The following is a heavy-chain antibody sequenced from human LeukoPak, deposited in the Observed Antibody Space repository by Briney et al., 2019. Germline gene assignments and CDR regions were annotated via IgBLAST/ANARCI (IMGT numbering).Heavy chain of an antibody. D-gene: IGHD2-21*02. Sequence: SGGSLRLSCAASGFTFSDYYMTWIRQAPGKGLEWVSYISTIGSTIYHADSVKGRFTISRDNAKNSLYLQISSLRAEDTAVYFCARTIVVVTAIDYFDYWGQGTLVTVSS. CDR1: GFTFSDYY. CDR2: ISTIGSTI. CDR3: ARTIVVVTAIDYFDY. V-gene: IGHV3-11*01. J-gene: IGHJ4*02.